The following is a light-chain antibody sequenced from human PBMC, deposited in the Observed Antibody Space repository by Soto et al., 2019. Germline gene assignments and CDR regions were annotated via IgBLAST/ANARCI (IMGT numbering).Light chain of an antibody. CDR3: QQYNSNSPT. J-gene: IGKJ1*01. V-gene: IGKV1-5*03. CDR1: QSISSW. Sequence: DIQMTQSPSTLSASVGDRVTITCRASQSISSWLAWYQQKTGKAPNLLIYKASSLQSGVPSRFSGSGSGTEFTLTISSLQHDDFATYYCQQYNSNSPTFGQGTKVEIK. CDR2: KAS.